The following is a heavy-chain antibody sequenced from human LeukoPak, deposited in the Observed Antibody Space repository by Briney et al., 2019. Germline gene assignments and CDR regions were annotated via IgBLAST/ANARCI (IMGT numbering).Heavy chain of an antibody. CDR2: IKSKTDGGTT. Sequence: GGSLRLSCAASGFTFSNAWMSWVRQAPGKGLEWVGRIKSKTDGGTTDYAAPVKGRFTISGDDSKNTLYLQMNSLKTEDTAVYYCTTMIVVVITRYYFDYWGQGTLVTVSS. CDR3: TTMIVVVITRYYFDY. J-gene: IGHJ4*02. D-gene: IGHD3-22*01. CDR1: GFTFSNAW. V-gene: IGHV3-15*01.